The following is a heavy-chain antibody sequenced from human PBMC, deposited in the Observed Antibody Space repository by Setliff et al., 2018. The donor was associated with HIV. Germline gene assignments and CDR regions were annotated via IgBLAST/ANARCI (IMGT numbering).Heavy chain of an antibody. V-gene: IGHV4-59*11. D-gene: IGHD4-17*01. CDR2: IYSTGST. CDR1: GASITSHY. CDR3: AKGAGFYGDYTFDY. J-gene: IGHJ4*02. Sequence: SETLSLTCTVSGASITSHYWSWIRQSPGRELEWIGYIYSTGSTNYNPSLQSRVSISMDASKNKFSLKVTSVTSADTAVYYCAKGAGFYGDYTFDYWGQGNQVTVSS.